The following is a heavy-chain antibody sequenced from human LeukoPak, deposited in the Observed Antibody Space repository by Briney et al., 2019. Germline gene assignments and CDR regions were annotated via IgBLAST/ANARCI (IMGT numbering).Heavy chain of an antibody. CDR3: AMAYSSSWYYFDC. J-gene: IGHJ4*02. Sequence: PSETLSLTCTVSGGSISSSSYYWGWIRQPPGKGLEWIGSIYYSGSTNYNPSLKSRVTIAVDTSKNQFSLRLNSVTAADTAVYYCAMAYSSSWYYFDCWGQGTLVTVSS. CDR1: GGSISSSSYY. V-gene: IGHV4-39*07. D-gene: IGHD6-13*01. CDR2: IYYSGST.